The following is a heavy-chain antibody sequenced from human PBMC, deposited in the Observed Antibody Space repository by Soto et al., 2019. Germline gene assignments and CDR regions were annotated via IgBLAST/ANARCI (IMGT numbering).Heavy chain of an antibody. CDR2: IKQDASEK. CDR1: GFRLRDYW. V-gene: IGHV3-7*05. J-gene: IGHJ4*02. D-gene: IGHD5-12*01. CDR3: ASETSVDAD. Sequence: EVQLVESGGGLVQPGGSLRLSCVVSGFRLRDYWMTWVRQAPGKGLEWVATIKQDASEKYYVDSVKGRCTISRDNAKNSLYLQMYSLTTEYAAVYYCASETSVDADWGQGTLVTVSS.